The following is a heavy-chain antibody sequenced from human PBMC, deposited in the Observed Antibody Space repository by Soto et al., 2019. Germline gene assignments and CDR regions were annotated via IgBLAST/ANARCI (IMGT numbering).Heavy chain of an antibody. V-gene: IGHV5-10-1*01. CDR2: IDPSDSYT. CDR3: ARRIAPLTALSYYYGMDV. J-gene: IGHJ6*02. Sequence: PGESLKISCKGSGYSFTSYWISWVRQMPGKGLEWMGRIDPSDSYTNYSPSFQGHVTISADKSISTAYLQWSSLKASDTAMYYCARRIAPLTALSYYYGMDVWGQGTTVTV. CDR1: GYSFTSYW. D-gene: IGHD5-18*01.